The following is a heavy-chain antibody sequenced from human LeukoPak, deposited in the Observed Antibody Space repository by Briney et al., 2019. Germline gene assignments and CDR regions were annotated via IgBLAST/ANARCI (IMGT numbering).Heavy chain of an antibody. CDR3: ARKGPFDY. J-gene: IGHJ4*02. V-gene: IGHV3-48*01. CDR2: ISSSSSTI. Sequence: PGGSLRLSCAASGFTFSDYYMNWVRQAPGKGLEWVSYISSSSSTIYYADSVKGRFTISRDNAKNSLYLQMNSLRAEDTAVYYCARKGPFDYWGQGTLVTVSS. CDR1: GFTFSDYY.